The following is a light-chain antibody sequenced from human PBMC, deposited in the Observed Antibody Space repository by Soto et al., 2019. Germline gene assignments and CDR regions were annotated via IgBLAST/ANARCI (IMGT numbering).Light chain of an antibody. CDR3: QTWGTGIRV. J-gene: IGLJ1*01. CDR2: VNSDGRH. Sequence: QLVLTQSPSASASLGASVKLTCTLSSGHSNYVIAWHQQQPGKGPRYLMSVNSDGRHSKGDGIPDRFSGSSSGAERYLTISSLQSEDEGDYYCQTWGTGIRVFGTGTKLTVL. CDR1: SGHSNYV. V-gene: IGLV4-69*01.